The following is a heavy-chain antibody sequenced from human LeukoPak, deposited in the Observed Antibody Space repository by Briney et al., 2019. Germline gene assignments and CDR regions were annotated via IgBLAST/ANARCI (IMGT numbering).Heavy chain of an antibody. CDR1: GFTFSNYA. CDR2: ISGGSSDI. CDR3: ARRGYYDSSGYDY. Sequence: GGSLRLPCAASGFTFSNYAMNWVRQAPGKGLEWVSSISGGSSDIYYADSVKGRFTISRDNAKKSLYLQMISLRAEDTAIYYCARRGYYDSSGYDYWGQGTLVTVSS. V-gene: IGHV3-21*01. D-gene: IGHD3-22*01. J-gene: IGHJ4*02.